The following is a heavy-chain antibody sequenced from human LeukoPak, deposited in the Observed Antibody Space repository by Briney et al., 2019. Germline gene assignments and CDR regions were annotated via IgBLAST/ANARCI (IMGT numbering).Heavy chain of an antibody. CDR1: GYTFTSYD. Sequence: ASVKVSCKASGYTFTSYDINWVRQATGQGLEWMGWMNPNSGNTGYAQKFQGRVTMTRNTSISTAYMELSSLRSEDTAVYYCARGRRIAARPRPAYNWFDPWGQGTLVTVSS. CDR3: ARGRRIAARPRPAYNWFDP. J-gene: IGHJ5*02. CDR2: MNPNSGNT. D-gene: IGHD6-6*01. V-gene: IGHV1-8*01.